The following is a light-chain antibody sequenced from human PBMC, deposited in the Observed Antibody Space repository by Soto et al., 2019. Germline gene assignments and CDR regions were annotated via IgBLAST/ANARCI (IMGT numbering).Light chain of an antibody. V-gene: IGKV3-20*01. CDR3: QQYGSSPQT. CDR1: QSVSTNY. Sequence: EIVLTQSPGTLSLSPGERATLSCRASQSVSTNYLAWYQQKPGQAPRLLIYGASSRATGIPDRFSGSGSGTDFPLTISRLEPEDFAVYYCQQYGSSPQTFGQGTKVEIK. CDR2: GAS. J-gene: IGKJ1*01.